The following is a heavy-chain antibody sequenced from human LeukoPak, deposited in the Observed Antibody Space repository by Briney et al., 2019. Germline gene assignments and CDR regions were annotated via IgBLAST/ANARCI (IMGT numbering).Heavy chain of an antibody. CDR3: ARDPSLGIAAAIHWFDA. CDR1: GFTFSSYS. J-gene: IGHJ5*02. CDR2: ISSSSSTI. Sequence: GGSLRLSCAASGFTFSSYSMNWVRQAPGKGLGWVSYISSSSSTIYYADSVKGRFTISRDNAKNSLYLQMNSLRAEDTAVYYCARDPSLGIAAAIHWFDAWGQGTLVTVSS. V-gene: IGHV3-48*01. D-gene: IGHD6-13*01.